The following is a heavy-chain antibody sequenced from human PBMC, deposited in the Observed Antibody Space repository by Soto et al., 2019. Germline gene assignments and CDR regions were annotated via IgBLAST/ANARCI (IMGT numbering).Heavy chain of an antibody. D-gene: IGHD2-2*02. CDR3: ARNGYCVSTSCYSDYYSGMDV. CDR2: MNPNSANT. J-gene: IGHJ6*02. V-gene: IGHV1-8*01. Sequence: SVKVACKGFGYTFTSYYINWVRQATGQGLEWMGWMNPNSANTGYAQKFQGRVTITADESTSTAYMELSSLRSEDTAVYYCARNGYCVSTSCYSDYYSGMDVWGQGTTVTVSS. CDR1: GYTFTSYY.